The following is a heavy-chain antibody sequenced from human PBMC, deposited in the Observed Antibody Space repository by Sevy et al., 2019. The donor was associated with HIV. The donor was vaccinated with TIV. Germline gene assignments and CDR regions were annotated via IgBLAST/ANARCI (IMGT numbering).Heavy chain of an antibody. D-gene: IGHD6-25*01. CDR1: GVSISGYY. V-gene: IGHV4-59*01. J-gene: IGHJ6*02. CDR3: AGAAAEYYYGMDV. CDR2: IYYSGMT. Sequence: SETLSLTCTVSGVSISGYYWSWIRQSPGKGLEWIGYIYYSGMTNYNPSLKSRVTISEDTSKNQFSLKLNSVTAADTAVYYCAGAAAEYYYGMDVWGQGTKVTVSS.